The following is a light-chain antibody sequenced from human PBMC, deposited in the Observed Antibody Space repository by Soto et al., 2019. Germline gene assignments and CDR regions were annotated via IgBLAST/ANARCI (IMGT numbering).Light chain of an antibody. CDR3: SSHTSSSTS. CDR1: SSDVGGYNY. CDR2: DVS. V-gene: IGLV2-14*01. Sequence: QSVLTQPASVSGSPGQSITISCTGTSSDVGGYNYVSWYQQHPGKAPKLMIYDVSNRPSGVSNRFSGSKSGNTASLTISGLPAEDEPDYYCSSHTSSSTSFGTATKVTVL. J-gene: IGLJ1*01.